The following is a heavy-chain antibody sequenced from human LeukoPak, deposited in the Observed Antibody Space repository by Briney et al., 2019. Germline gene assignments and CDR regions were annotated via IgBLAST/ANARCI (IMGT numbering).Heavy chain of an antibody. CDR1: GFTFSTYT. Sequence: GGSLRLSCAASGFTFSTYTMNWVRQAPGKGLEWVSSISSSSSYIYYADSVKGRFTISRDNARKSLYLQMNTLRAEDTAVYYCARGSDTAMVLFSCFDYWGQRTLVTVSS. V-gene: IGHV3-21*01. CDR3: ARGSDTAMVLFSCFDY. CDR2: ISSSSSYI. D-gene: IGHD5-18*01. J-gene: IGHJ4*02.